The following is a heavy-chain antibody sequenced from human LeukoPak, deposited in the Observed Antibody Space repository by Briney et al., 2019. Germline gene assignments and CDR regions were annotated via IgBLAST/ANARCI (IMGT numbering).Heavy chain of an antibody. J-gene: IGHJ4*02. CDR3: AVLGYCSGGSCYRPFDY. CDR2: INPNSGGT. D-gene: IGHD2-15*01. CDR1: GYTFTGYY. V-gene: IGHV1-2*02. Sequence: ASVKVSCKASGYTFTGYYMHWVRQAPGQGLEWMGWINPNSGGTNYAQKFQGRVTMTRDTSISTAYMELSRLRSDDTAVYYCAVLGYCSGGSCYRPFDYWGQGTLVTVSS.